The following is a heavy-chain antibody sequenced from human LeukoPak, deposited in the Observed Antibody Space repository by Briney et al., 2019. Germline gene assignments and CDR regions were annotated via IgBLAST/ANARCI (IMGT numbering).Heavy chain of an antibody. D-gene: IGHD2-2*01. J-gene: IGHJ4*02. Sequence: PGRSLRLSCAASGFTFSSYGMHWVRQAPGKGLEWVAVISYDENDKHYADSVKGRFTISRDNSKNTIYLQMNRLRAEDTAVYYCAKVPSLYCSSSCYLDYWGQGTLVTVSS. CDR3: AKVPSLYCSSSCYLDY. V-gene: IGHV3-30*18. CDR1: GFTFSSYG. CDR2: ISYDENDK.